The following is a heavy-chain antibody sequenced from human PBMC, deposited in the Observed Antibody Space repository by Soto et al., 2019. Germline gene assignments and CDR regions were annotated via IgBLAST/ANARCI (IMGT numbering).Heavy chain of an antibody. Sequence: QVQLQESGPGLVKPSGTLSLTCGVSGDSVSSPYYWCWVRQPAGKGLEWIGEVFHTGTTSYNPSLRSRVTISMDKSINQFSLDLSSVTAADTAVYYCARSAGWYAVHSWGPGTLVIV. CDR1: GDSVSSPYY. CDR3: ARSAGWYAVHS. D-gene: IGHD6-19*01. J-gene: IGHJ4*02. CDR2: VFHTGTT. V-gene: IGHV4-4*02.